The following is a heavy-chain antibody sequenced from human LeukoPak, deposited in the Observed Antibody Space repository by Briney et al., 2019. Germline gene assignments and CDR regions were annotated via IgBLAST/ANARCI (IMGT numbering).Heavy chain of an antibody. CDR1: AYTFTSYY. CDR2: INPSGGST. V-gene: IGHV1-46*01. CDR3: ARDLSCGGPNDY. D-gene: IGHD6-19*01. Sequence: GASVNVSCNSSAYTFTSYYMHWVRQGPGQGLELKGIINPSGGSTSYSQEFQGRVTMTRDTSTSTVYMELSSLRSEDTATYYCARDLSCGGPNDYWGQGTLVTVSS. J-gene: IGHJ4*02.